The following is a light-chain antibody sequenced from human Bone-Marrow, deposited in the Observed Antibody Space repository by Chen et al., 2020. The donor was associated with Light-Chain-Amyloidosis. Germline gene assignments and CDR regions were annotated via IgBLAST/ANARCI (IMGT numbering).Light chain of an antibody. Sequence: SYALPPPPSVSASPAHTPTLTCSGDDLPTKYAYWYQQKPGQAPVLVIHRDTERPSGISERFSGSSSGTTATLTISGVQGEDEADYHCQSADSSGTYEGIFGGGTKLTVL. J-gene: IGLJ2*01. CDR2: RDT. V-gene: IGLV3-25*03. CDR3: QSADSSGTYEGI. CDR1: DLPTKY.